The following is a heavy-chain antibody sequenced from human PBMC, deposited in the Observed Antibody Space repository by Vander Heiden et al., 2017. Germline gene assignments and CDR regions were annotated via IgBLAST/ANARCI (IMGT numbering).Heavy chain of an antibody. J-gene: IGHJ4*02. CDR2: ISYDGSNK. D-gene: IGHD4-17*01. V-gene: IGHV3-30*18. CDR3: AKDPYGDYDY. Sequence: QVQLVESGGGVAQPGSSLRLSCSASGFTFRDYGRQWVRQAPGKGLRWMAVISYDGSNKYYADSVKGRFTISRDNSKNTLYLQMNSLRAEDTAVYYCAKDPYGDYDYWGQGTLVTVSS. CDR1: GFTFRDYG.